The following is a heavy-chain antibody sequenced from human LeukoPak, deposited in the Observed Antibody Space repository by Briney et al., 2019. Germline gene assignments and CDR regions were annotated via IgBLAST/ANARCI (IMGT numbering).Heavy chain of an antibody. CDR1: GGSISSSSYY. J-gene: IGHJ5*02. CDR3: ARDPGIVVGDWFDP. D-gene: IGHD3-22*01. CDR2: IYYSGST. V-gene: IGHV4-39*07. Sequence: PSETLSLTCTVSGGSISSSSYYWGWIRQPPGKGLEWIGSIYYSGSTYYSPSLKSRVTISVDTSKNQFSLKLSSVTAADTAVYYCARDPGIVVGDWFDPWGQGTLVTVSS.